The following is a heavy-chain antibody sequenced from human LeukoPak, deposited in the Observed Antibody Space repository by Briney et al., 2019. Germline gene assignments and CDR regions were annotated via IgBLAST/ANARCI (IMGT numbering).Heavy chain of an antibody. CDR3: ARSSKGNWFDP. J-gene: IGHJ5*02. D-gene: IGHD2/OR15-2a*01. V-gene: IGHV1-69*04. Sequence: SVKVSCKASGGTFSSYAISWVRQAPGQGLEWMGRIIPILGIANYAQKFQGRVTITADKSTSTAYMELSSLRSEDTAVYYCARSSKGNWFDPWGQGTLVTVSS. CDR1: GGTFSSYA. CDR2: IIPILGIA.